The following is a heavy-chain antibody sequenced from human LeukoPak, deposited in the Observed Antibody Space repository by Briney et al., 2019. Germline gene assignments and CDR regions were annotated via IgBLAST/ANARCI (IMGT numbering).Heavy chain of an antibody. J-gene: IGHJ4*02. D-gene: IGHD3-10*02. Sequence: ASVKVSCKVSGYTLTELAMHWVRQAPGKGLEWMGGYEPERGEIIYAQKLQGRVHMTEDTSTETAYMELSSLRSEDTAVYYCAAGTYYCVTAVFWGQGTLVTVSS. CDR3: AAGTYYCVTAVF. CDR1: GYTLTELA. V-gene: IGHV1-24*01. CDR2: YEPERGEI.